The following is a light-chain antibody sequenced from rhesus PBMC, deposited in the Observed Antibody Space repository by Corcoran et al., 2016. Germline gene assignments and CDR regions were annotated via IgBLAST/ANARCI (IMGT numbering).Light chain of an antibody. J-gene: IGKJ1*01. CDR2: KAS. CDR3: QQYSSRPWT. V-gene: IGKV1-22*01. Sequence: DIQMTQSPSSLSASVGDTVTITCRASQGISRWLAWYQQKPGKAPKLLIYKASSLQSGGPSRFSGSGSGTDFTLAISSLQAEDFATYYCQQYSSRPWTFGQGTKVEIK. CDR1: QGISRW.